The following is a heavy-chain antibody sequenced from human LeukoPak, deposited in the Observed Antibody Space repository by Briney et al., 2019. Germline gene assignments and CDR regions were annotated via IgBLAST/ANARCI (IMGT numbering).Heavy chain of an antibody. J-gene: IGHJ4*02. CDR2: ISSSGSTI. CDR3: ARESLKQLWLVEY. D-gene: IGHD5-18*01. CDR1: GFTFCRYE. V-gene: IGHV3-48*03. Sequence: GGSLRLSRAASGFTFCRYEANWVRHAPGKGLECVSYISSSGSTIYYADSVKGRFTISRDNARNSLYLQMNSLTAEDTAVYYCARESLKQLWLVEYWGQGTLVTVSS.